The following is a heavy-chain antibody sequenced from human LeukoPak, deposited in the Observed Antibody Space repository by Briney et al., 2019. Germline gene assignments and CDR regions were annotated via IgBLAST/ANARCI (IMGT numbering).Heavy chain of an antibody. V-gene: IGHV4-59*01. CDR2: IYYSGST. J-gene: IGHJ4*02. Sequence: SETLSLTCTVSVGSISSYYWSWLRQPPGKGLEWIGYIYYSGSTNYNPSLTSRVTISVDTSKNQFSLKLSSVTAADTAVYYCAIVEYSYGCDYWGQGTLVTVSS. CDR3: AIVEYSYGCDY. CDR1: VGSISSYY. D-gene: IGHD5-18*01.